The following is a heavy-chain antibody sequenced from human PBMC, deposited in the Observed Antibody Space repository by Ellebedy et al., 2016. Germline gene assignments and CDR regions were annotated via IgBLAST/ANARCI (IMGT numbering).Heavy chain of an antibody. CDR2: IRIKAYGRTT. J-gene: IGHJ3*01. Sequence: GESLKISCTASGFSFGDYVLSWFRQAPGKGLEWVSYIRIKAYGRTTEYAASVKDRFTFSRDDSKSIAYLQMNSLKTEETGLYYCSRGLRISGDAFDVWGQGTMVTVSS. CDR1: GFSFGDYV. V-gene: IGHV3-49*03. CDR3: SRGLRISGDAFDV. D-gene: IGHD3-10*01.